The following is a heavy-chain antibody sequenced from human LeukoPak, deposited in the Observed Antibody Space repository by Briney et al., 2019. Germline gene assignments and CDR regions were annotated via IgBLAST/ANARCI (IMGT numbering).Heavy chain of an antibody. V-gene: IGHV1-69*05. CDR3: ARWVAAAHYGPYYYMDV. CDR2: IIPIFGTA. CDR1: GGTFSSYA. D-gene: IGHD6-13*01. J-gene: IGHJ6*03. Sequence: SVKVSCKASGGTFSSYAISWVRQAPGQGLEWMGGIIPIFGTANYAQKFQGRVTITTDESTSTAYMEMSSLRSEDTAVYYCARWVAAAHYGPYYYMDVWGKGTTVTVSS.